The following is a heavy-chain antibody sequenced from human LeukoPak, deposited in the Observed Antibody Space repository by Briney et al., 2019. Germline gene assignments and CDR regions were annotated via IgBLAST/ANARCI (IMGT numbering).Heavy chain of an antibody. Sequence: GGSLRFSCAASGFTFSSYSMNWVRQAPGKGLEWVSSISSSSSYIYYADSVKGRFTISRDDSKNTLYLQMNRLRAEDTALYYCAKAATFYYGSDLWGRGILVAVSS. CDR2: ISSSSSYI. CDR3: AKAATFYYGSDL. V-gene: IGHV3-21*04. J-gene: IGHJ4*02. CDR1: GFTFSSYS. D-gene: IGHD3-10*01.